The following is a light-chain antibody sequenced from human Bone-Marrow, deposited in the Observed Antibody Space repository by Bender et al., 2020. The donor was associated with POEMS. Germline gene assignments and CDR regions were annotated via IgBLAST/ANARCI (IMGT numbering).Light chain of an antibody. J-gene: IGLJ3*02. CDR3: SSYTSSSTLV. V-gene: IGLV2-14*02. CDR2: DVS. CDR1: SSDVGNYNL. Sequence: QSALTQPASVSGSPGQSITISCTGISSDVGNYNLVSWYQRHPGKAPKLMIYDVSNRPSGVSNRFSGSKSGNTASLTISGLQAEDEADYYCSSYTSSSTLVFGGGTKLTVL.